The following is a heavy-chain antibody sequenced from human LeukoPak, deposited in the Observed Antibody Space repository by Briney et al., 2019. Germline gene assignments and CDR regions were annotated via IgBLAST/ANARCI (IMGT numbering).Heavy chain of an antibody. CDR1: GFTFSDHG. Sequence: GGSLRLSCAASGFTFSDHGMTWVRQAPGRGLEWVSTVSDSGGSTYYADSVKGRFTISRDNSNNTVYLQMDSLRVDDTGVHFCAKNSGTYYYWGQGTLVTVSS. V-gene: IGHV3-23*01. D-gene: IGHD1-26*01. CDR3: AKNSGTYYY. CDR2: VSDSGGST. J-gene: IGHJ4*02.